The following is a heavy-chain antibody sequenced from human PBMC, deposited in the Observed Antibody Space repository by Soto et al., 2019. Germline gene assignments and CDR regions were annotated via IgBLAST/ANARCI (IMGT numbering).Heavy chain of an antibody. V-gene: IGHV4-61*01. D-gene: IGHD1-1*01. J-gene: IGHJ4*02. CDR3: ARRYGYSFDY. Sequence: PSETLSVTCTVSCGSVSRCSYYLSWIPQPPGKGLEWIGYMYYSGSTNYNPSLKSRVTISVDTSKNQFSLKLRSVTAADTAVYYCARRYGYSFDYWGQGTLVTVSS. CDR2: MYYSGST. CDR1: CGSVSRCSYY.